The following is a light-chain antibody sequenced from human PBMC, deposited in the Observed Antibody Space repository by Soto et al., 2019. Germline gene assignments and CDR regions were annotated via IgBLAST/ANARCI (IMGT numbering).Light chain of an antibody. CDR1: SSNIGSNY. Sequence: QSVLTQPPSASGTPGQRVTISCSGSSSNIGSNYVYWYQQLPGTAPKLLIYRNNQRPSGVPDRFSGSKSSTSASLAISGLRSEDEADYYCAAWDDSLSASLFGGGTKLTVL. J-gene: IGLJ2*01. CDR2: RNN. CDR3: AAWDDSLSASL. V-gene: IGLV1-47*01.